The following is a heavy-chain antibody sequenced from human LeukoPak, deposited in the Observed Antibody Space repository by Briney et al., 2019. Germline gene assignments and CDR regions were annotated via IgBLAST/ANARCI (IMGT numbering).Heavy chain of an antibody. Sequence: PGGALRLCCAASGFTFSNYWMHWVRQAPGKGLVWVSRINRDGRSTNYADSVKGRFTISRDNAKNTVFLQMNSLRAEDTAVYYCALPLRDGDFYFDYWGQGALVTVSS. D-gene: IGHD4-17*01. V-gene: IGHV3-74*01. J-gene: IGHJ4*02. CDR1: GFTFSNYW. CDR3: ALPLRDGDFYFDY. CDR2: INRDGRST.